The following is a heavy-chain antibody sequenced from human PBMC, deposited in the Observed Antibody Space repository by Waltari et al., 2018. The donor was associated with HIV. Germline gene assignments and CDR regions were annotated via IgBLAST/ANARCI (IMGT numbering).Heavy chain of an antibody. CDR1: GFTFTSSA. V-gene: IGHV1-58*02. CDR2: IVVGSGTT. D-gene: IGHD4-17*01. Sequence: QMQLVQSGPEVKKPGTSVRVSCKASGFTFTSSAMQWVRQARGQRLEWIGWIVVGSGTTNYAQKFRERVTITRDMSTTTAYMELRRLRSDDTAIYYCARADYEASDYWGQGTLVTVSP. CDR3: ARADYEASDY. J-gene: IGHJ4*02.